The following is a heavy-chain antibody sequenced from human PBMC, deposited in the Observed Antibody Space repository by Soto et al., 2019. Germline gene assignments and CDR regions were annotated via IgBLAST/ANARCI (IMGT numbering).Heavy chain of an antibody. Sequence: PSETLSLTCTVSGGSISSYYWSWIRQPPGKGLEWIGYIYYSGSTNYNPSLKSRVTISVDTSKNQFSLKLSSVTAADTAVYYCARQRGEETIIFDYWGQGTLVTVSS. V-gene: IGHV4-59*08. CDR2: IYYSGST. J-gene: IGHJ4*02. CDR3: ARQRGEETIIFDY. CDR1: GGSISSYY. D-gene: IGHD3-9*01.